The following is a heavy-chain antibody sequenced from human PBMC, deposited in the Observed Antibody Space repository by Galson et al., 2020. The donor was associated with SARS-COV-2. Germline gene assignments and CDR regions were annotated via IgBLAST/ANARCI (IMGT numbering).Heavy chain of an antibody. Sequence: GGSLRLSCAASGFTFTNAWMSWVRQAPGKGLEWIGRIAGEADGWGTVYAPPLKGRFTISRDDSKTTLYLQVNSLKTEDTALYYCTVGTAPRRSLDNWGQGTLVTVSS. CDR1: GFTFTNAW. CDR2: IAGEADGWGT. J-gene: IGHJ4*02. CDR3: TVGTAPRRSLDN. D-gene: IGHD1-26*01. V-gene: IGHV3-15*04.